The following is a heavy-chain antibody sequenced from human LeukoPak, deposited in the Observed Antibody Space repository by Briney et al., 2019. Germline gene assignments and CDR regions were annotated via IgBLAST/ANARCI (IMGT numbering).Heavy chain of an antibody. D-gene: IGHD5-24*01. J-gene: IGHJ5*01. CDR2: IYYSGST. V-gene: IGHV4-30-4*08. CDR1: GGSISSGDYY. Sequence: PSETLSLTCTVSGGSISSGDYYWSWIRQPPGKGLEWIGYIYYSGSTYYNPSLKSRVTISVDTSKNQFSLKLSSVTAADTAVYYCARAPIYNEHADWFDSWGQGTLVTVSS. CDR3: ARAPIYNEHADWFDS.